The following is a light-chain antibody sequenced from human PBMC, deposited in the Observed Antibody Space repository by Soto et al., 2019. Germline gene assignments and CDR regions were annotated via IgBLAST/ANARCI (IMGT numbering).Light chain of an antibody. CDR1: QSISSW. CDR2: KTS. Sequence: DIHMTQSPSTLSAFVGDRVTITCRASQSISSWLAWYQQKPGKAPNLLIYKTSNLESGVPSRFSGSGSGTEFTLTISSLQPDDFATYYCQHYNDYSWTFGQGTKVEIK. CDR3: QHYNDYSWT. V-gene: IGKV1-5*03. J-gene: IGKJ1*01.